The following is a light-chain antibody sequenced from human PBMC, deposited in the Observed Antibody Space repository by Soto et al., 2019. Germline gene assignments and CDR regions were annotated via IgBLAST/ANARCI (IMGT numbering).Light chain of an antibody. J-gene: IGKJ5*01. CDR2: DAS. CDR1: QSVSSY. Sequence: EIELTQSPATLSLSPGERATLSCRASQSVSSYLAWYQQKPGQAPRLLIYDASNRATGIPARFSGSGSGTDFTLTISSLEHEDFAVYYCQQRSNWPPITFGQGTRLEIK. CDR3: QQRSNWPPIT. V-gene: IGKV3-11*01.